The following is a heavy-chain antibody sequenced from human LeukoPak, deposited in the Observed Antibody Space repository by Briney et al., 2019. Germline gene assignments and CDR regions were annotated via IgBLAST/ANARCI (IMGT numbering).Heavy chain of an antibody. CDR3: ARLGWLQLLLDY. CDR2: ISAYNGNT. D-gene: IGHD5-24*01. J-gene: IGHJ4*02. Sequence: ASVKVSCKASGYTFTSYYMHWVRQAPGQGLEWMGWISAYNGNTNYAQKLQGRVTMTTDTSTSTAYMELRSLRSDDTAVYYCARLGWLQLLLDYWGQGTLVTVSS. CDR1: GYTFTSYY. V-gene: IGHV1-18*04.